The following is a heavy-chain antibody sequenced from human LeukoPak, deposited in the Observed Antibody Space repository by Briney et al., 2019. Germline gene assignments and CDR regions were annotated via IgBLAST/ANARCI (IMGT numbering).Heavy chain of an antibody. D-gene: IGHD6-19*01. J-gene: IGHJ4*02. CDR3: ARGRSGWYAAGFDY. CDR2: INHSGST. CDR1: GGSFSGYY. V-gene: IGHV4-34*01. Sequence: KPSETLSLTCAVYGGSFSGYYWSWIRQPPGKGLEWIGEINHSGSTNYNPSLKSRVTISVDTSKNQFSLKLSSVTAADTAVYYCARGRSGWYAAGFDYWGQGTLVTVSS.